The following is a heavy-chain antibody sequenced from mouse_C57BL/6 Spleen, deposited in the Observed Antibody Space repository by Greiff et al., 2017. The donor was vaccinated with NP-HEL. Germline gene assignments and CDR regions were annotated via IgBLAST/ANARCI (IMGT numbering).Heavy chain of an antibody. J-gene: IGHJ1*03. CDR1: GFNIKDYY. CDR3: ARPLDPWYFDV. CDR2: FDPEVGEI. V-gene: IGHV14-2*01. Sequence: VQLQQSGAELVKPGASVKLSCTASGFNIKDYYMHWVTQRTDQGLEGIGRFDPEVGEIKYAPKFQGKATITADTSSNQAYLQLSSLASEDTAVYYCARPLDPWYFDVWGTGTTVTVSS.